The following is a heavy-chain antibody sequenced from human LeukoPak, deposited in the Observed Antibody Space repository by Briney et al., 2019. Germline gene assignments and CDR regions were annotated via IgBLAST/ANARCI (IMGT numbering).Heavy chain of an antibody. V-gene: IGHV3-9*01. CDR1: GFTFDDYA. Sequence: PGRSLRLSCAASGFTFDDYAMHWVRQAPGKGLEWVSGISWNSGSIGYADSVKGRFTISRDISKNTPYLQMDSLRAEDTAVYYCAREPWGAKGAAWGMDVWGQGTTVTVSS. D-gene: IGHD1-26*01. CDR2: ISWNSGSI. J-gene: IGHJ6*02. CDR3: AREPWGAKGAAWGMDV.